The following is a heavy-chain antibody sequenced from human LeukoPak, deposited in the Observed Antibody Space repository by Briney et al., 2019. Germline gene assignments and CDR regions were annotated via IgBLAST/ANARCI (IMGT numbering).Heavy chain of an antibody. J-gene: IGHJ5*02. D-gene: IGHD6-19*01. CDR2: IYPGDSDT. CDR3: ARLVSGSGWTNWFDP. Sequence: GESLQISCKGSGYSFTSYWIGWVRQMPGKGLEWMGIIYPGDSDTRYSPSFQGQVTISADKSISTAYLQWSSLKASDTAMYYCARLVSGSGWTNWFDPWGQGTLVTVSS. V-gene: IGHV5-51*01. CDR1: GYSFTSYW.